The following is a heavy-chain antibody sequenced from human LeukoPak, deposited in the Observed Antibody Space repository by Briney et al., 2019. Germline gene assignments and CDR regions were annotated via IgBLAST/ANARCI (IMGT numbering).Heavy chain of an antibody. CDR2: IYNTGSG. D-gene: IGHD5-18*01. Sequence: SETLSLTCTVSGASISSGDHYWAWIRQPPGKGLEYIGNIYNTGSGSNKPCLHSRITISADTSKNQFSLKLSSVTAADTAVYYCARGRGYGYGIDYWGQGTLVTVSS. V-gene: IGHV4-30-4*08. CDR3: ARGRGYGYGIDY. J-gene: IGHJ4*02. CDR1: GASISSGDHY.